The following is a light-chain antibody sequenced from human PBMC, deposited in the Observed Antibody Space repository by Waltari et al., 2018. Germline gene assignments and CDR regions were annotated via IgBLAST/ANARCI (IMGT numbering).Light chain of an antibody. J-gene: IGLJ2*01. CDR3: SSYSTTTTLVV. V-gene: IGLV2-14*03. Sequence: QSVLTQPASVSGSPGQSITISCTGTSNDIGDYNYISWYQQHPGKGPKLLFYDVSSRPAGVSHRFSGSKSGNTASLTLSGLQAEDEGYYDCSSYSTTTTLVVFGGGTKLTVL. CDR1: SNDIGDYNY. CDR2: DVS.